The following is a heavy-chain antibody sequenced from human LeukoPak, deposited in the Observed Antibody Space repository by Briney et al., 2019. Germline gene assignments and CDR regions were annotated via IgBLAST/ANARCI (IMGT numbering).Heavy chain of an antibody. CDR1: GFTFSTYA. V-gene: IGHV3-23*01. D-gene: IGHD5-18*01. J-gene: IGHJ4*02. CDR2: ISGSGGTT. CDR3: ATRYSYGSYYFDY. Sequence: GGSLRLSCAASGFTFSTYAMSWVRQAPGKGLEWVSAISGSGGTTYYADSVKGRFTISRDNSKNTLYLQMNSLRVEDTAVYYCATRYSYGSYYFDYWGQGTLVTVPS.